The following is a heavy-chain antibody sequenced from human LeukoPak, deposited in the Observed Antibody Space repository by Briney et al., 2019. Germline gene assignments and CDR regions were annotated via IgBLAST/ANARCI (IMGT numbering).Heavy chain of an antibody. Sequence: GGSLRLSCAASGFTFSNYGIHWVRQAPGKGLQWVTFIRYDGSNKYYADSVKGRFTISRDNAKNSVYLQMNSLRAEDTAVYYCARDDPSMIAALHYWGQGTLVTVSS. V-gene: IGHV3-30*02. D-gene: IGHD6-6*01. CDR3: ARDDPSMIAALHY. CDR2: IRYDGSNK. CDR1: GFTFSNYG. J-gene: IGHJ4*02.